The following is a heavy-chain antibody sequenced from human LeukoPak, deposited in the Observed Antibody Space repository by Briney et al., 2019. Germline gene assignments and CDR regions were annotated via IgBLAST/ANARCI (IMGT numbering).Heavy chain of an antibody. J-gene: IGHJ4*02. CDR3: ARDPVGISRGGYFDY. V-gene: IGHV1-69*05. CDR2: IIPIFGTA. CDR1: GGTFSSYA. D-gene: IGHD3-10*01. Sequence: SVKVSCKASGGTFSSYAISWVRQAPGQGLEWMGRIIPIFGTANYAQKFQGRVTITTDESTSTAYMELSSLRSEDTAVYYCARDPVGISRGGYFDYWGQGTLVTVSS.